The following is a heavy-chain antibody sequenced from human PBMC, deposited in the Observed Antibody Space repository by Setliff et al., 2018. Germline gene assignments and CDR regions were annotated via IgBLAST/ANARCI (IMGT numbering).Heavy chain of an antibody. J-gene: IGHJ4*02. CDR3: ARHLLVQGTYHFDY. Sequence: SETLSLTCSVSGGSISSGSYYWGWIRQSPGKGLEWIGSMYYSGGTYYNPSLKGRVTLSVDTTKNQFSLKLTSMTAADTAVYFCARHLLVQGTYHFDYWGQGSPVTRLL. D-gene: IGHD3-10*01. V-gene: IGHV4-39*01. CDR2: MYYSGGT. CDR1: GGSISSGSYY.